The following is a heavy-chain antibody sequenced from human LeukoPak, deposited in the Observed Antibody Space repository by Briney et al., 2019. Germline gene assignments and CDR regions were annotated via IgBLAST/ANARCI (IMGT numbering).Heavy chain of an antibody. CDR2: IYTSGST. CDR3: ARAPYASGSYKNYYYGMDV. D-gene: IGHD3-10*01. V-gene: IGHV4-4*07. CDR1: GGSISTYY. J-gene: IGHJ6*02. Sequence: PSETLSLTCTVSGGSISTYYWSWIRQPAGKGLEWIGRIYTSGSTNYNPSLKSRVTMSVDTSKNQSSLNLSSVTAADTAVYYCARAPYASGSYKNYYYGMDVWGQGTTVTVSS.